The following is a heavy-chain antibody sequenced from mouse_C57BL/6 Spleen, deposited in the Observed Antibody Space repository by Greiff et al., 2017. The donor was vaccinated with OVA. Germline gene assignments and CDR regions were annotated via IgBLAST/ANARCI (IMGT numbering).Heavy chain of an antibody. D-gene: IGHD2-3*01. CDR3: AREDDGYYDWYFDV. Sequence: DVHLVESEGGLVQPGSSLKLSCTASGFTFSDYYMAWVRQVPEKGLEWVANINYDGSSTYYLDSLKSRFIISRDNAKNILYLQMSSLKSEDTATYYCAREDDGYYDWYFDVWGTGTTVTVSS. V-gene: IGHV5-16*01. J-gene: IGHJ1*03. CDR1: GFTFSDYY. CDR2: INYDGSST.